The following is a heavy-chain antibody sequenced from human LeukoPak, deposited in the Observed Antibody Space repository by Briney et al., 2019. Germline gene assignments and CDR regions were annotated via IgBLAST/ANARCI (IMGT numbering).Heavy chain of an antibody. V-gene: IGHV3-7*03. CDR1: GLTLSNYW. CDR2: IKQDGSEK. CDR3: ARNNGMDV. Sequence: GGSLKLSCTASGLTLSNYWMIWVRQAPGEGLQWVAKIKQDGSEKYYVDSVKGRFTISRDNAENSLYLQMNSLRAEDTALYHCARNNGMDVWGQGTTVIVSS. J-gene: IGHJ6*02.